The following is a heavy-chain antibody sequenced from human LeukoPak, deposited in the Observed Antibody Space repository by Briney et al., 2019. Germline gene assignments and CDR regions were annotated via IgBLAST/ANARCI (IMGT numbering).Heavy chain of an antibody. CDR2: ISTTSSNK. D-gene: IGHD5-18*01. J-gene: IGHJ5*02. CDR1: GFTFSSYG. CDR3: ARGQLWQTGWFDP. Sequence: GGSLRLSCAASGFTFSSYGMNWVRQAPGKGLEWVSSISTTSSNKYYADSVRGRFTISRDNAKNSLYLQMNSLRAEDTAVYYCARGQLWQTGWFDPWGQGTLVTVSS. V-gene: IGHV3-21*01.